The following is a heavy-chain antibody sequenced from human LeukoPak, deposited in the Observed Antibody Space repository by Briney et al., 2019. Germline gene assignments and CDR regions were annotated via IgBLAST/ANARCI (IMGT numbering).Heavy chain of an antibody. CDR1: GVSISSGDYD. Sequence: SETLSLTCTGSGVSISSGDYDWRWVRQPPGKVLEWIGYSYYSGSTYYNPSLKSRVTISVDTSKNQFSQKLSSVTAADTAVYYCARGLGVPTEYYYYGMDVWGQGTPVTVSS. CDR3: ARGLGVPTEYYYYGMDV. J-gene: IGHJ6*02. V-gene: IGHV4-30-4*01. CDR2: SYYSGST. D-gene: IGHD3-16*01.